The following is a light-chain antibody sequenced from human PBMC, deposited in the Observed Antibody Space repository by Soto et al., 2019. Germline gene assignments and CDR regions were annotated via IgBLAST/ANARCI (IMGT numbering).Light chain of an antibody. CDR3: SSFSVASPL. CDR2: DVS. CDR1: SSDIGGYNY. J-gene: IGLJ1*01. V-gene: IGLV2-14*03. Sequence: QSALTQPASMSGSPGQSVTISCAGTSSDIGGYNYVSWYQQHPGTAPKLIIYDVSSRPSGVSHRFSASKSGNTASLTISGLQAEDEADYYCSSFSVASPLFGTGTKLTVL.